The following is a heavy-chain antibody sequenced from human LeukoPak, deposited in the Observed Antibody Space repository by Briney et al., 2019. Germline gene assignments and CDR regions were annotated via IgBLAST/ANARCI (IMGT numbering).Heavy chain of an antibody. CDR2: INPSGGST. D-gene: IGHD6-13*01. CDR1: GYTFTSYY. CDR3: AIAAAGTDSHY. Sequence: GASVKVSCKASGYTFTSYYMHWVRQAPGQGLEWMGIINPSGGSTSYAQKFQGRVTMTRDTSTSTVYMELSSLRSEDTAVYYCAIAAAGTDSHYWGQGTLVTVSS. V-gene: IGHV1-46*01. J-gene: IGHJ4*02.